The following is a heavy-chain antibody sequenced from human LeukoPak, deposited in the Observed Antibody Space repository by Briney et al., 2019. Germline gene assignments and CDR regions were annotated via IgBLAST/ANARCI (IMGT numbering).Heavy chain of an antibody. V-gene: IGHV3-30*02. J-gene: IGHJ4*02. Sequence: GGSLRLACAASGFTFSSYGMHWVRQAPGLGLQRVAFLLYDRSNKYYADSVKGRFTISRDNSKNTLYLQMNSLRAEDTAVYYCANWNDGALDYWGQGTLVAVSS. CDR1: GFTFSSYG. CDR2: LLYDRSNK. D-gene: IGHD1-1*01. CDR3: ANWNDGALDY.